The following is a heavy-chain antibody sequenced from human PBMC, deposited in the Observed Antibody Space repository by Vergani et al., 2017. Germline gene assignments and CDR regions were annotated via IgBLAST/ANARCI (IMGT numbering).Heavy chain of an antibody. CDR1: GGSISSGDYY. D-gene: IGHD2-21*01. CDR3: AREGPYFYGLDL. V-gene: IGHV4-30-4*01. J-gene: IGHJ6*02. CDR2: IDYSGST. Sequence: QVQLQQWGAGLLKPSETLSLTCTVSGGSISSGDYYWSWIRQPPGKGLEWIGLIDYSGSTSYNPSVRGRLAISVDTSKNHFSLKLDSVTAADTAVYFCAREGPYFYGLDLWGQGTTVTVSS.